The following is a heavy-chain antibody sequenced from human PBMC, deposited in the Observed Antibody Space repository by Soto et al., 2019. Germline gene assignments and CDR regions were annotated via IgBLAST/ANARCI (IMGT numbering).Heavy chain of an antibody. V-gene: IGHV3-30*18. CDR3: AKNSGSYSDYYYYGMDV. J-gene: IGHJ6*02. CDR2: ISYDGSNK. D-gene: IGHD1-26*01. CDR1: GFTFSSYG. Sequence: PGGSLRLSCAASGFTFSSYGMHWVRQAPGKGLEWVAVISYDGSNKYYADSVKGRFTISRDNSKNTLYLQMNSLRAEDTAVYYCAKNSGSYSDYYYYGMDVWGQGTTVTVSS.